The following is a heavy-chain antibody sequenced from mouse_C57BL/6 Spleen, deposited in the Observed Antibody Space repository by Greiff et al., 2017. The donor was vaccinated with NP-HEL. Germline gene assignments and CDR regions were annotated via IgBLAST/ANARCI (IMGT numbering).Heavy chain of an antibody. CDR3: ASGAYYGSSYRFAY. D-gene: IGHD1-1*01. CDR1: GYAFSSSW. Sequence: QVQLQQSGPELVKPGASVKISCKASGYAFSSSWMNWVKQRPGKGLEWIGRIYPGDGDTNYNGKFKGKATLTADKSSSTAYMQLSSLTSEDSAVYFCASGAYYGSSYRFAYWGQGTLVTVSA. V-gene: IGHV1-82*01. CDR2: IYPGDGDT. J-gene: IGHJ3*01.